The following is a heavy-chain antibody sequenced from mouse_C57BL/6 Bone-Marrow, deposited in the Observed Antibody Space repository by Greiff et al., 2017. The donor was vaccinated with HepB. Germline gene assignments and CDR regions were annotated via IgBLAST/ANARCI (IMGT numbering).Heavy chain of an antibody. CDR1: GFTFSSYG. V-gene: IGHV5-6*01. Sequence: VQLKESGGDLVKPGGSLKLSCAASGFTFSSYGMSWVRQTPDKRLEWVATISSGGSYTYYPDSVKGRFTISRDNAKNTLYLQMSSLKSEDTAMYYCARHGNPAWFAYWGQGTLVTVSA. CDR3: ARHGNPAWFAY. CDR2: ISSGGSYT. J-gene: IGHJ3*01. D-gene: IGHD2-1*01.